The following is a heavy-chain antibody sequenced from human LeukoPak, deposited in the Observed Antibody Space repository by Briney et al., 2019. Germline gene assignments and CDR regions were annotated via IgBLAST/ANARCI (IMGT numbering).Heavy chain of an antibody. CDR3: ARGYCSGGSCYDFDF. J-gene: IGHJ4*02. CDR2: IWYDGSNK. V-gene: IGHV3-33*01. CDR1: GFXFSNYG. Sequence: PGGSLRLSCAASGFXFSNYGIHWVRQAPGKGLEWVARIWYDGSNKYYADSVKGRVTISRDNSKNTLYLQMNSLRAEDTAVYYCARGYCSGGSCYDFDFWGQGTLVTVSS. D-gene: IGHD2-15*01.